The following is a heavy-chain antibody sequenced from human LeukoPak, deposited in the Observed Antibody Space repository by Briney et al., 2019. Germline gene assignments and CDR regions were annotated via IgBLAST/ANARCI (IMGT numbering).Heavy chain of an antibody. V-gene: IGHV4-34*01. CDR1: GGSFSGYY. CDR3: ARVRGRVRYFDWLPRDNWFDP. Sequence: SETLSLTCAVYGGSFSGYYWSWIRQPPGKGREWIGEINHSGSTNYNPSLKSRVTISVDTSKNQFSLKLSSVTAADTAVYYCARVRGRVRYFDWLPRDNWFDPWGQGTLVTVSS. CDR2: INHSGST. D-gene: IGHD3-9*01. J-gene: IGHJ5*02.